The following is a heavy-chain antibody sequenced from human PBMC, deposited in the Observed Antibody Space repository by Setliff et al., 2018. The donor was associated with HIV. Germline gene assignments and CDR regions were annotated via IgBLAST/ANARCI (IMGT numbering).Heavy chain of an antibody. CDR2: IYSNGRT. J-gene: IGHJ4*02. CDR1: GDSTTSSSSY. V-gene: IGHV4-61*02. Sequence: PSETLSLTCTVSGDSTTSSSSYWSWIRQPAGKGLEWIGRIYSNGRTTHNPSLKSRVTISRDTSENQFSLRLSSVTAADTAVYYCARGSYTVRIDYWGQGTQVTVSS. CDR3: ARGSYTVRIDY. D-gene: IGHD3-10*01.